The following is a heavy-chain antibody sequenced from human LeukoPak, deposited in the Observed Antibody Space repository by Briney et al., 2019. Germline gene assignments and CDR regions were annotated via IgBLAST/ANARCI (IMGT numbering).Heavy chain of an antibody. D-gene: IGHD6-13*01. CDR3: AGGEGAAGIYDAFDF. CDR1: TSTFGSYA. J-gene: IGHJ3*01. CDR2: LSASGARI. V-gene: IGHV3-23*01. Sequence: GGSLRLPCTASTSTFGSYAMTWVRQPLRTGLQWVATLSASGARIHYADSVKGRFTISRDNSKNTLYLQMDSLRPEDTAVYFCAGGEGAAGIYDAFDFWGQGTLVAVSS.